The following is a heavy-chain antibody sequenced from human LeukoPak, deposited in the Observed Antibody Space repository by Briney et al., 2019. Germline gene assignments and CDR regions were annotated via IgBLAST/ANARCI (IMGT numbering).Heavy chain of an antibody. CDR3: ARVLRPWQYQLLHRRYYYYYMDV. CDR1: GYTFTSYD. J-gene: IGHJ6*03. V-gene: IGHV1-8*03. D-gene: IGHD2-2*02. Sequence: ASVKVSCKASGYTFTSYDINWVRQATGQGLEWMGWMNPNSGNTGYAQKFQGRVTITRNTSISTAYMELSSLRSEDTAVYYCARVLRPWQYQLLHRRYYYYYMDVWDKGTTVTVSS. CDR2: MNPNSGNT.